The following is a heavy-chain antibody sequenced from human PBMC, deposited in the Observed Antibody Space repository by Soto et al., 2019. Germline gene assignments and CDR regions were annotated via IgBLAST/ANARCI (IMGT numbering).Heavy chain of an antibody. V-gene: IGHV4-39*01. CDR1: GGSISSSSYY. D-gene: IGHD2-15*01. J-gene: IGHJ4*02. CDR3: ARPPGDCSGGRCYYFVY. Sequence: PSETLSLTCTVSGGSISSSSYYWGWIRQPPGKGLEWIGSIYYSGSTYYNPSLKSRVTISVDTSKNQFSLKLSSVTAADKAVYYCARPPGDCSGGRCYYFVYWGQGTLVTVSS. CDR2: IYYSGST.